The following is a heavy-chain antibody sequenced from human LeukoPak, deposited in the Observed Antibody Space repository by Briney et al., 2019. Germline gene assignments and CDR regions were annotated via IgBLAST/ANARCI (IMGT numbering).Heavy chain of an antibody. CDR3: ARVRQQLGIFDY. J-gene: IGHJ4*02. CDR2: INTDGSSS. Sequence: GGSLRLSCAASGFTFSSYWMHWVRQAPGKGLVWVSRINTDGSSSSYADSVKGRFTISRDNAKNTLYLQMNSLRAEDTAVYYCARVRQQLGIFDYWGQGTLVTVSS. D-gene: IGHD6-13*01. CDR1: GFTFSSYW. V-gene: IGHV3-74*01.